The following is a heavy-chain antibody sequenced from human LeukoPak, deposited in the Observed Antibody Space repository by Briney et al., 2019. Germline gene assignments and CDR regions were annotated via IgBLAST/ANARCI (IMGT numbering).Heavy chain of an antibody. Sequence: QAGGSLRLSCAASGFTFSSYWMSWVRQAPGKGLEWVANIKQDGSEKYYVDSVKGRFTISRDDAKNSLYLQMNSLRAEDTAVYYCARSKKRKVRGVIGSVYYGMDVWGQGTTVTVSS. V-gene: IGHV3-7*01. CDR1: GFTFSSYW. J-gene: IGHJ6*02. D-gene: IGHD3-10*01. CDR2: IKQDGSEK. CDR3: ARSKKRKVRGVIGSVYYGMDV.